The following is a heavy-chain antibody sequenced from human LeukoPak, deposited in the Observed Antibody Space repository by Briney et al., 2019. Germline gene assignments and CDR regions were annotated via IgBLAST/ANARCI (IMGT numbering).Heavy chain of an antibody. J-gene: IGHJ4*02. CDR1: GGSFHNYF. D-gene: IGHD4-17*01. CDR2: VFPIFGTV. V-gene: IGHV1-69*05. CDR3: ANLLGYGDASGFDY. Sequence: SVTVSYLHSGGSFHNYFLIWLHQAPGQGLEWMGKVFPIFGTVNYAQNYQGRLTITTDEITGTAYMELSSLSSEDTASYCCANLLGYGDASGFDYWGQGTMVTVSS.